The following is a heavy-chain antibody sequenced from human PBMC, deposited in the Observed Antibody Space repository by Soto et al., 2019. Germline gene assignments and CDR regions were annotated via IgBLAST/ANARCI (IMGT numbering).Heavy chain of an antibody. CDR3: TNYGFDGTTRRGAFEH. CDR1: GFSFSNYA. J-gene: IGHJ4*02. Sequence: AGRSLRLSGASSGFSFSNYAISWVRQAPWKGLEWVSTISARGDKTYYAGSVKRRLTVPRDNSKNTLYLQMNTLGAEDTAIYYCTNYGFDGTTRRGAFEHWGQGIRVTFSS. V-gene: IGHV3-23*01. D-gene: IGHD3-3*01. CDR2: ISARGDKT.